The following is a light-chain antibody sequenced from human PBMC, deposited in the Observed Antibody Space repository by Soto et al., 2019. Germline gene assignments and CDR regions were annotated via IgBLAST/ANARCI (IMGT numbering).Light chain of an antibody. CDR2: WAS. CDR3: QQYYSTPRT. J-gene: IGKJ2*02. CDR1: QSVLYSSNNKNY. V-gene: IGKV4-1*01. Sequence: DIVMTQSPDSLAVSLGERATINCKSSQSVLYSSNNKNYLAWYQQKPGQPPKLLIYWASTRESGVPDRFSGSGSVTDFTLTISSLQAEDVAVYDCQQYYSTPRTFGQGTKLEIK.